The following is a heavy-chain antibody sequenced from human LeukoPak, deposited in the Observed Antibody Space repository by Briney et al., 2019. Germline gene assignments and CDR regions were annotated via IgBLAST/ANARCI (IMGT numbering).Heavy chain of an antibody. Sequence: ASVKVSCKASGYTFNNYGISWVRQAPGQGLEWMGWISAYNGNTNYAQKLQGRVTMTRDTSTSTAYMELRSLRSDDTAVYYCARDGHRRYHYDSSGREDAFDIWGQGTMVTVSS. D-gene: IGHD3-22*01. CDR3: ARDGHRRYHYDSSGREDAFDI. V-gene: IGHV1-18*01. CDR2: ISAYNGNT. J-gene: IGHJ3*02. CDR1: GYTFNNYG.